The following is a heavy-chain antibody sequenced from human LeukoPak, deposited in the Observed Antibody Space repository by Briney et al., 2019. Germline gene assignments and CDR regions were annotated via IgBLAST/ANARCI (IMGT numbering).Heavy chain of an antibody. CDR1: GYTFTGYY. Sequence: ASVKVSCKASGYTFTGYYMHWVRQAPGQGLEWMGWISAYNGNTNYAQKLQGRVTMTTDTSTSTAYMELRSLRSDDTAVYYCARRRVTLVGDDFDYWGQGTLVTVSS. CDR2: ISAYNGNT. CDR3: ARRRVTLVGDDFDY. D-gene: IGHD1-26*01. V-gene: IGHV1-18*04. J-gene: IGHJ4*02.